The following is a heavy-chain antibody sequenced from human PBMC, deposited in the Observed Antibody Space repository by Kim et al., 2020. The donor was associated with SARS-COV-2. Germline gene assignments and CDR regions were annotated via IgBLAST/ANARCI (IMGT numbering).Heavy chain of an antibody. CDR3: ARVLVPSPCCSGGSCYPAAFEI. J-gene: IGHJ3*02. CDR2: IKQDGSEK. Sequence: GGSLRLSCAASGFTFSSYWMSWVRQAPGKGLEWVANIKQDGSEKYYVDSVKGRFTISRDNAKNSLYLQMNSLIAEDTAVYYCARVLVPSPCCSGGSCYPAAFEIWGQRTMVTVSS. V-gene: IGHV3-7*01. CDR1: GFTFSSYW. D-gene: IGHD2-15*01.